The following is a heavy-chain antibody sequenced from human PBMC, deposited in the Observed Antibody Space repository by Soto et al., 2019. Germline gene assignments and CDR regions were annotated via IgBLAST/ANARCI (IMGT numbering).Heavy chain of an antibody. Sequence: EVQLVESGGGLVQPGGSLRLSCVASGFSFNTASMSWVRKAPGKGLEWLGRIKTNAADGTAVYAAPVQGRFTMSRDDSRNTLYLEMNSLKLEDTAVYYCTTYAGFSRVWGQGILVTVSS. J-gene: IGHJ4*02. V-gene: IGHV3-15*05. D-gene: IGHD3-3*02. CDR3: TTYAGFSRV. CDR1: GFSFNTAS. CDR2: IKTNAADGTA.